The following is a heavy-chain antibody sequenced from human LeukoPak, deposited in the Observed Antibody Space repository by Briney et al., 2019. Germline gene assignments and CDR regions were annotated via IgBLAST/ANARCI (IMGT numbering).Heavy chain of an antibody. CDR3: ARELIFYSSGSDY. V-gene: IGHV3-48*03. D-gene: IGHD6-19*01. CDR1: GFTFSSYE. Sequence: GGPLRLSCAASGFTFSSYEMNWVRQAPGRGLEWDSYISSSGSTIYYADSVKGRFTISRDNAKNSLYLQMNSLRAEDTAVYYCARELIFYSSGSDYWGQGTLVTVSS. CDR2: ISSSGSTI. J-gene: IGHJ4*02.